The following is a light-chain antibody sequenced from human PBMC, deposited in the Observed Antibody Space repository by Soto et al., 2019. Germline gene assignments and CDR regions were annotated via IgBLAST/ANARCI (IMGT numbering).Light chain of an antibody. V-gene: IGKV1-9*01. J-gene: IGKJ2*01. CDR1: QGISSY. CDR3: QQLNSYPPT. Sequence: DLQLTQSPSFLSASVGDRVTITCRASQGISSYLAWYQQKPGKAPKLLIYAASTLQSGVPSRFSGSGSGTEFTLTISSLQPEDFATYYCQQLNSYPPTFGQGTKLEFK. CDR2: AAS.